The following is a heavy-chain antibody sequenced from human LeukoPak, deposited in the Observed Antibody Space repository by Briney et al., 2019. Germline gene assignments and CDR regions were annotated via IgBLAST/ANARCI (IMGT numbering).Heavy chain of an antibody. J-gene: IGHJ5*02. CDR2: INSDGSNT. CDR3: SRGNANWFDP. D-gene: IGHD1-1*01. V-gene: IGHV3-74*01. Sequence: GGSLRLSCAASGFTFSSYWMHWVRQAPGKGLVWVSRINSDGSNTIYADLVKGRFTISRDNAKNTLDLQMNSVRAEDSAVYYCSRGNANWFDPWGLGTLVTVSS. CDR1: GFTFSSYW.